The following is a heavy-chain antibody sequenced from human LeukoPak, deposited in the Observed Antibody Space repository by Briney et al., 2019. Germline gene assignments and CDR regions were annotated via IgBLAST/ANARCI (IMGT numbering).Heavy chain of an antibody. CDR1: GYTFTGYN. J-gene: IGHJ4*02. CDR3: ARGQYYDFWSGYYYSPHFDY. Sequence: ASVKVSCKASGYTFTGYNIHWVRQSPGQGLEWRGWINPNSGGTNYAQKFQGRVTMTRDTSISTAYMELNRLRSDDKAVYYCARGQYYDFWSGYYYSPHFDYWGQGTLVTVSS. CDR2: INPNSGGT. D-gene: IGHD3-3*01. V-gene: IGHV1-2*02.